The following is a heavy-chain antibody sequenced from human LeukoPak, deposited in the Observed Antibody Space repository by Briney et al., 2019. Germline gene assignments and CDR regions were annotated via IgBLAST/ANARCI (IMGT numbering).Heavy chain of an antibody. CDR1: GFTFSSYS. CDR3: ARDSYYYDSSGYYFDY. CDR2: ISSSSSYI. Sequence: GGSLRLSCAASGFTFSSYSMNWVRQAPGKGLEWVSSISSSSSYIYYADSVKGRFTISRDNAKNSLYLQMNSLRAEDTAVYYCARDSYYYDSSGYYFDYWDQGTLVTVSS. V-gene: IGHV3-21*01. D-gene: IGHD3-22*01. J-gene: IGHJ4*02.